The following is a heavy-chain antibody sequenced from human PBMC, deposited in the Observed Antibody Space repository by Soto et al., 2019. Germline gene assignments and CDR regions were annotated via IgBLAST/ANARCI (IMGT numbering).Heavy chain of an antibody. Sequence: SETLSLTCAVYGGSFSGYYWSWIRQPPGTGLEWIGEINHSGSTNYNPSLKRRVTISVDTSKNQFSLKLSSVTAADTAVYYCARGRARRTTSTRGWFDPWGQGTLVTVSS. CDR1: GGSFSGYY. CDR2: INHSGST. D-gene: IGHD1-1*01. CDR3: ARGRARRTTSTRGWFDP. V-gene: IGHV4-34*01. J-gene: IGHJ5*02.